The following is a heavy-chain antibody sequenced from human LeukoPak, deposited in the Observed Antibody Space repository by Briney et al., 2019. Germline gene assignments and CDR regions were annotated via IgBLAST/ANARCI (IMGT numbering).Heavy chain of an antibody. D-gene: IGHD3-3*01. CDR3: ARELPPLEKYYFDY. V-gene: IGHV3-33*01. CDR1: GFTFRSYG. CDR2: IWYDGSNK. J-gene: IGHJ4*02. Sequence: GGSLRLSCAASGFTFRSYGMHWVRQAPGKGLEWVAVIWYDGSNKYYADSVKGRFTISRDNSKNTLSLQMNSLRAEDTAVYYCARELPPLEKYYFDYWGQGTLVTVSS.